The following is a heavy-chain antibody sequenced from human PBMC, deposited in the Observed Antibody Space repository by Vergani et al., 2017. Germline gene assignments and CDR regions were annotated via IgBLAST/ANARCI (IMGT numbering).Heavy chain of an antibody. CDR3: AREVKYYDILTGYKGEGWFDP. J-gene: IGHJ5*02. D-gene: IGHD3-9*01. CDR1: GYTFTSYA. Sequence: QVQLVQSGAEVKKPGASVKVSCKASGYTFTSYAMHWVRQAPGQRLEWMGWSNAGNGNTKYSQEFQGRVTITRDTSASTAYMELSSLRSEDMAVYYCAREVKYYDILTGYKGEGWFDPWGQGTLVTVSS. CDR2: SNAGNGNT. V-gene: IGHV1-3*02.